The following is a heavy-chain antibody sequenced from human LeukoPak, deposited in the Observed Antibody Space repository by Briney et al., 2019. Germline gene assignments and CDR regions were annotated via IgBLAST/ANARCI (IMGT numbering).Heavy chain of an antibody. J-gene: IGHJ6*02. CDR1: GGSFSGYY. D-gene: IGHD3-9*01. V-gene: IGHV4-34*01. Sequence: PSETLSLTCAVYGGSFSGYYWSWIRQPPGRGLEWIGEINHSGSTNYNPSLKSRVTISVDTSKNQFSLKLSSVTAADTAVYYCARDELRYFDWLEAYYYYGMDVWGQGTTVTVSS. CDR2: INHSGST. CDR3: ARDELRYFDWLEAYYYYGMDV.